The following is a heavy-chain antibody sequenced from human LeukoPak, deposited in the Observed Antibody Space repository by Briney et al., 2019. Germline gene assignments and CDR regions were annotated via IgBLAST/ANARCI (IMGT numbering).Heavy chain of an antibody. CDR2: INPNSGGT. CDR1: GYTLTGYY. D-gene: IGHD1-26*01. J-gene: IGHJ4*02. V-gene: IGHV1-2*02. CDR3: ARANSGSYYLMRY. Sequence: GASVKVSCKASGYTLTGYYMHWVRQAPGQGLEWMGWINPNSGGTNYAQKFQGRVTMTRDTSISTAYMGLSRLRSDDTAVYYCARANSGSYYLMRYWGQGTLVTVSS.